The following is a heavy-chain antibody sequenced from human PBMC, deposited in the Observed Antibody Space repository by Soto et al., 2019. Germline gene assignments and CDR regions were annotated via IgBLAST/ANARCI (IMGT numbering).Heavy chain of an antibody. Sequence: QITLKESGPSLVNPTQSLTLTCSFSGFSLTTTEVAVGWIRQPPGKALEWLALIYWDDDKRYSPSLKSSLTTTXDXXKNLVVLTMPNVHPEDTAPYFCAHRGPMPTVAFDHWGPGILVTVSS. CDR1: GFSLTTTEVA. D-gene: IGHD2-2*01. V-gene: IGHV2-5*02. J-gene: IGHJ4*02. CDR2: IYWDDDK. CDR3: AHRGPMPTVAFDH.